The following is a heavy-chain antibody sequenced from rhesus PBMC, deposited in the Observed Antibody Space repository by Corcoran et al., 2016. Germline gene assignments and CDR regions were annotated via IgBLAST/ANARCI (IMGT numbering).Heavy chain of an antibody. CDR1: GGSISSSY. J-gene: IGHJ5-1*01. V-gene: IGHV4-169*02. D-gene: IGHD6-25*01. CDR2: IYGSGSYT. CDR3: ASGSWNRNRFDV. Sequence: QLQLQESGPGLVKPSATLSVPCAVSGGSISSSYWSWLRQAPGKGREWVGYIYGSGSYTNYNPSLKSRVTLSVDTSKNQLSLKLSSVTAADTAVYYCASGSWNRNRFDVWGPGVLVTVSS.